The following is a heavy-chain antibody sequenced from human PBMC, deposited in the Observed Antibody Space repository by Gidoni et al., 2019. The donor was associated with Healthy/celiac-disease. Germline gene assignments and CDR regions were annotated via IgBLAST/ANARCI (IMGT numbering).Heavy chain of an antibody. J-gene: IGHJ4*02. Sequence: EVQLVESGGGLVKPGGSLRLSCAASGFTFSSYSMNWVSSISSSSSYIYYADSVKGRFTISRDNAKNSLYLQMNSLRAEDTAVYYCARDACSGGSCYSDYWGQGTLVTVSS. CDR1: GFTFSSYS. V-gene: IGHV3-21*01. CDR3: ARDACSGGSCYSDY. D-gene: IGHD2-15*01. CDR2: ISSSSSYI.